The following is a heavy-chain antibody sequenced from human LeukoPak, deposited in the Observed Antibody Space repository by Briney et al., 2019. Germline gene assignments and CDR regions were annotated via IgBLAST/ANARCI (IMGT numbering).Heavy chain of an antibody. CDR1: VYTFTGYY. D-gene: IGHD5-12*01. J-gene: IGHJ4*02. CDR3: AHEKGYSGYDITT. CDR2: INPNSGGT. V-gene: IGHV1-2*02. Sequence: ASVKVSCKASVYTFTGYYMHWVRQAPGQGLEWMGWINPNSGGTNYAQKFQGRVTMTRDTSISTAYMELSRLRSDDTAVYYCAHEKGYSGYDITTWGQGTLVTVSS.